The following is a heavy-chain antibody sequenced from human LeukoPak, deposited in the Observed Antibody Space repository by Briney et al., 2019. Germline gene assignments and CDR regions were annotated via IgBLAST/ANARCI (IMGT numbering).Heavy chain of an antibody. CDR2: INTYNGNT. CDR3: AGGRAADY. J-gene: IGHJ4*02. V-gene: IGHV1-18*01. D-gene: IGHD6-13*01. Sequence: ASVTVSCTASGYTFTSSGISWVRQAPGQGLEWMGWINTYNGNTHYAQKLQDRITMTTETSTSTAYMELRSLISDDTAVYYCAGGRAADYWGQGTLVTVSS. CDR1: GYTFTSSG.